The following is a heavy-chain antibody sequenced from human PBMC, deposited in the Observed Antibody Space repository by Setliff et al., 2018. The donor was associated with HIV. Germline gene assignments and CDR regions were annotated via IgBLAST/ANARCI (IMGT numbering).Heavy chain of an antibody. CDR2: IYTSGST. Sequence: PSETLSLTCTVSGGSISNGYYYWSWIRRPAGKGLEWIGHIYTSGSTKYNPSLKSRVTTSVDTSNNQFSLILSPVTAADTAVYYCARQTGLRGYYGSNSLYYFDYWGKGMLVTVSS. CDR3: ARQTGLRGYYGSNSLYYFDY. V-gene: IGHV4-61*09. J-gene: IGHJ4*02. CDR1: GGSISNGYYY. D-gene: IGHD3-10*01.